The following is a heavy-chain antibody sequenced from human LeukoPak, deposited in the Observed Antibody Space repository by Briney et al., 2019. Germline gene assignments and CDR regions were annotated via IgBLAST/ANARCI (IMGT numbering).Heavy chain of an antibody. CDR3: ARGGRGYGSGSYYRYYYYGMDV. CDR1: GFTLSSYD. CDR2: IGTAGDT. V-gene: IGHV3-13*01. J-gene: IGHJ6*02. D-gene: IGHD3-10*01. Sequence: GGSLRLSCAASGFTLSSYDMHWVRQATGKGLEWVSAIGTAGDTYYPGSVKGRFTISRENAKNSLYLQMNSLRAGDTAVYYCARGGRGYGSGSYYRYYYYGMDVWGQGTTVTVSS.